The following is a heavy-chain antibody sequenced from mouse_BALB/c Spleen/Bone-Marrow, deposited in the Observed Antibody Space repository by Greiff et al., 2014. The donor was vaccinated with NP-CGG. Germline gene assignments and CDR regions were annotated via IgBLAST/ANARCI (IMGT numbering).Heavy chain of an antibody. D-gene: IGHD1-1*01. V-gene: IGHV1S53*01. CDR1: GYTFTDHA. J-gene: IGHJ2*01. CDR2: ISPGTDSI. CDR3: NYYGNTFDY. Sequence: VQLQQSDAELVKPGASVKISCKASGYTFTDHAIHWVKQKPEQGLEWIGYISPGTDSIKYNEKFKDKVTLTADKSSSTAYMQLNSLTSEDSTVYFCNYYGNTFDYWGQGTTLTVSS.